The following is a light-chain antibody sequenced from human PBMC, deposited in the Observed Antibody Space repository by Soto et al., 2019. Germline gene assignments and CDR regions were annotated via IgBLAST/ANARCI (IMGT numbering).Light chain of an antibody. V-gene: IGKV3-20*01. CDR3: QQYGSSPPYT. CDR2: GAS. J-gene: IGKJ2*01. Sequence: EIVLTQSPGTLSLSPGERATLSCRASQSVSSSYLAWYQQKPGQAPRLLIYGASSRATGIPDRFSGSGSGTDVTVTISRLEPEDVAVYDCQQYGSSPPYTFGQGTKLAIK. CDR1: QSVSSSY.